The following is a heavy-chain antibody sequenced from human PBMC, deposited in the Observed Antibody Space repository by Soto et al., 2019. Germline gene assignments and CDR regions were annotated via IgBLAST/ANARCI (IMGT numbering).Heavy chain of an antibody. Sequence: GGSLRLSCEASGFTFSISAMNWVRQAPGKGLEWVSSINSRSTAVRYADSVKGRFTISRDNANNSLSLQLNSLRPEDTAVYYCARGGGSLSYWGQGTPVTVSS. CDR2: INSRSTAV. D-gene: IGHD2-15*01. J-gene: IGHJ4*02. V-gene: IGHV3-21*01. CDR3: ARGGGSLSY. CDR1: GFTFSISA.